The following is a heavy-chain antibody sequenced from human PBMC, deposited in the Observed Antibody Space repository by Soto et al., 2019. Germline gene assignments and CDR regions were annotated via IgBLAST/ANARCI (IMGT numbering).Heavy chain of an antibody. CDR1: GFTFSDYY. J-gene: IGHJ5*02. V-gene: IGHV3-11*01. Sequence: QVQLVESGGGLVKPGGSLRLSCAASGFTFSDYYMSWIRQAPGKGLEWVSYISSSGSTIYYADSVKGRFTIARDNAKNSLYLQMNSLIAEDTAVYYCGAIGWSPSINWFDPWGQGTLVTVSS. CDR2: ISSSGSTI. CDR3: GAIGWSPSINWFDP. D-gene: IGHD6-19*01.